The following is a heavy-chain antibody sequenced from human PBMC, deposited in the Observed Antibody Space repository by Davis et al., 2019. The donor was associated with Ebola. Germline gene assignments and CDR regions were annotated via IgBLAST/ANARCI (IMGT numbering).Heavy chain of an antibody. D-gene: IGHD1-26*01. Sequence: GESLKISCKDSGFRFSSHWIAWVRQLPGKGLEWMGIIYPGDSDTRYSPSFEGQVTISVDKSISTAYLQWSSLKASDTAMYYCASRPYLVGATSYWGQGTLVTVSS. V-gene: IGHV5-51*01. CDR2: IYPGDSDT. CDR1: GFRFSSHW. J-gene: IGHJ4*02. CDR3: ASRPYLVGATSY.